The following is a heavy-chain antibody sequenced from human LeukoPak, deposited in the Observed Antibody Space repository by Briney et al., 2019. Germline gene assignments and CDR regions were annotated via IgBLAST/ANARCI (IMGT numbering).Heavy chain of an antibody. J-gene: IGHJ4*02. CDR2: ISAYNGNT. CDR3: ARVTYYYGSGSYYADY. V-gene: IGHV1-18*01. CDR1: GYTSTSYG. Sequence: ASVKVSCKASGYTSTSYGISWVRQAPGQGLEWMGWISAYNGNTNYAQKLQGRVTMTTDTSTSTAYMELRSLRSDDTAVYYCARVTYYYGSGSYYADYWGQGTLVTVSS. D-gene: IGHD3-10*01.